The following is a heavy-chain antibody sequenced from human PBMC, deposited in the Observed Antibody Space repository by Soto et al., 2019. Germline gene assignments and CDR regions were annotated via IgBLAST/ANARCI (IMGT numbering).Heavy chain of an antibody. CDR1: GYTFTSYG. V-gene: IGHV1-18*04. J-gene: IGHJ6*02. CDR2: ISAYNGNT. Sequence: AAVKVSCKSSGYTFTSYGISWVRQAPGQGLEWMGWISAYNGNTNYAQKLQGRVTMTTDTSTSTAYMELRSLRSDDTAVYYCARGTIFGVVRPPYYYYYGMDGWGPGTTVTVSS. CDR3: ARGTIFGVVRPPYYYYYGMDG. D-gene: IGHD3-3*01.